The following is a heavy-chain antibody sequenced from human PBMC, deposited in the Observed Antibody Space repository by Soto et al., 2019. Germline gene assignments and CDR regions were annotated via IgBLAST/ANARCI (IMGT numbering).Heavy chain of an antibody. CDR2: IXXXSSXX. V-gene: IGHV3-48*01. CDR3: TRSAYMDV. D-gene: IGHD2-2*01. Sequence: PGXSLRLSCAASGFTFSSYSMNWVRQAPGXXXXXXSXIXXXSSXXYQXXXXXXRSXXXXXXXKKSLHLQMDSMRAEDTAVYYATRSAYMDVWGTGTTVTVYS. CDR1: GFTFSSYS. J-gene: IGHJ6*03.